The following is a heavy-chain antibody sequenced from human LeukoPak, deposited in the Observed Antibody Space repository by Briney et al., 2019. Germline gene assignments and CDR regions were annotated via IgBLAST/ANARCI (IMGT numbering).Heavy chain of an antibody. V-gene: IGHV3-23*01. Sequence: GGSLRLSCAASGFTFSSYVMSWVRQAPGKGLEWVSAVSGGGGPTYYADSVKGRFTISRDNSKNTLFLQVNSLRADDTAVYYCARSIAVAGGFDYWGQGTLVTVSS. CDR1: GFTFSSYV. CDR2: VSGGGGPT. J-gene: IGHJ4*02. CDR3: ARSIAVAGGFDY. D-gene: IGHD6-19*01.